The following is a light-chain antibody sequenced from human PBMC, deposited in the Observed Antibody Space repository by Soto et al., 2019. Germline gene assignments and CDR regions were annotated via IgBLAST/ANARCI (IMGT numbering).Light chain of an antibody. Sequence: EIVLTQSPATLSLSPGERATLSCRASQSVSSYLAWYQQKPGQAPRLLIYDASNRATGIPARFSGSGSGTDFTLTISSLEPEDFGVYYCQQRSNWLTFGQGTRLEIK. CDR2: DAS. CDR3: QQRSNWLT. J-gene: IGKJ5*01. V-gene: IGKV3-11*01. CDR1: QSVSSY.